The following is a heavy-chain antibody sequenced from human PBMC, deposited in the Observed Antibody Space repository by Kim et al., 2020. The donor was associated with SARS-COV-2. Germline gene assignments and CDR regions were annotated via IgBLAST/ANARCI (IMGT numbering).Heavy chain of an antibody. CDR2: ISGSGGST. CDR3: ARSPYSSSSNWFDP. CDR1: GFTFSSYA. V-gene: IGHV3-23*01. J-gene: IGHJ5*02. Sequence: GGSLRLSCAASGFTFSSYAMSWVRQAPGKGLEWVSAISGSGGSTYYADSVKGRFTISRDNSKNTLYLQMNSLRAEDTAVYYCARSPYSSSSNWFDPWGQGPLVTVSS. D-gene: IGHD6-6*01.